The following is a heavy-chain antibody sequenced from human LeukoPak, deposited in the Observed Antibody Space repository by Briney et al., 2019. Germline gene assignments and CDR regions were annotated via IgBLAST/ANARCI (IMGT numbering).Heavy chain of an antibody. J-gene: IGHJ4*02. CDR1: GFTFSSYS. CDR3: AKDFMVRGVIRPDY. CDR2: ISGSGGST. V-gene: IGHV3-23*01. Sequence: PGGSLTLPCAASGFTFSSYSMSWVRQPPGNLLDSVSAISGSGGSTYYADSVKGRFTISRDNSKNTLYLQMNSLRAEDTAVYYCAKDFMVRGVIRPDYWGQGTLVTVSS. D-gene: IGHD3-10*01.